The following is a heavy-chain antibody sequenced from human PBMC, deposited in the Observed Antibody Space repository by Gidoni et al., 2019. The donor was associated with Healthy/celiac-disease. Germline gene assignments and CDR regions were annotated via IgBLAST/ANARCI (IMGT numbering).Heavy chain of an antibody. Sequence: QVQLQESGPGLVKPSETLSLTCTVSGGSISSYYWSWIRQPPGKGLEWIGYIYYSGSTNYNPSLKSRVTISVDTSKNQFSLKLSSVTAADTAVYYCARDSGYSYGQKKNDAFDIWGQGTMVTVSS. J-gene: IGHJ3*02. D-gene: IGHD5-18*01. V-gene: IGHV4-59*01. CDR1: GGSISSYY. CDR2: IYYSGST. CDR3: ARDSGYSYGQKKNDAFDI.